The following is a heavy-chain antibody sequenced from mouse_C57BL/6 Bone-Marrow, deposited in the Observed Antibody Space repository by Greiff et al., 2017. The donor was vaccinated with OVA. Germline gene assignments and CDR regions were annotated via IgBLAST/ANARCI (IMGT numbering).Heavy chain of an antibody. CDR2: INPGSGGT. V-gene: IGHV1-54*01. CDR1: GYAFTNYL. Sequence: QVQLQQSGAELVRPGTSVKVSCKASGYAFTNYLIEWVKQRPGQGLEWIGVINPGSGGTNYNEKFKGKATLTADKSSSTAYMQLSSLTSEDSAVYFCARGGSNYVFYWYFDVWGTGTTVTVSS. J-gene: IGHJ1*03. CDR3: ARGGSNYVFYWYFDV. D-gene: IGHD2-5*01.